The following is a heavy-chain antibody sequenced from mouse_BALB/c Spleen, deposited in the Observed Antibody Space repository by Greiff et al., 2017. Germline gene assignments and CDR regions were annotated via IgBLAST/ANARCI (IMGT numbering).Heavy chain of an antibody. D-gene: IGHD2-14*01. CDR2: IYPGSGST. CDR3: TRSLYRYDFDY. J-gene: IGHJ2*01. CDR1: GYTFTSYW. Sequence: LKQPGSELVRPGASVKLSCKASGYTFTSYWMHWVKQRHGQGLEWIGNIYPGSGSTNYDEKFKSKGTLTVDTSSSTAYMHLSSLTSEDSAVYYCTRSLYRYDFDYWGQGTTLTVSS. V-gene: IGHV1S22*01.